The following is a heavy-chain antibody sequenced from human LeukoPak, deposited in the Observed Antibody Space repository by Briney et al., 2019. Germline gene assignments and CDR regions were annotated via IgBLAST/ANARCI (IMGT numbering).Heavy chain of an antibody. CDR1: GYTFTSYG. CDR3: ARGSIDYYFAF. Sequence: ASVNVSRKASGYTFTSYGISRGRQAPGQGVEWMGWISVYNGNTNYAQKLQGRGTMTTDTSTSTAYLELRRLRAAETAVYYCARGSIDYYFAFWGQGTLVTVSS. CDR2: ISVYNGNT. J-gene: IGHJ4*02. V-gene: IGHV1-18*01. D-gene: IGHD2/OR15-2a*01.